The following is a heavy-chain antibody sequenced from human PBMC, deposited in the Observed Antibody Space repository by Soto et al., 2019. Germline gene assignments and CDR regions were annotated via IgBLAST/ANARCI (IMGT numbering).Heavy chain of an antibody. CDR1: GYTFTSYD. CDR2: MNPNSGNT. Sequence: ASVKVSCKASGYTFTSYDINWVRQATGQGLEWMGWMNPNSGNTGYAQKFQGRVTMTRNTSISTAYMELSSLRSEDTAVYYCARAFNCISTSCYSGGENWFDPWG. J-gene: IGHJ5*02. D-gene: IGHD2-2*01. V-gene: IGHV1-8*01. CDR3: ARAFNCISTSCYSGGENWFDP.